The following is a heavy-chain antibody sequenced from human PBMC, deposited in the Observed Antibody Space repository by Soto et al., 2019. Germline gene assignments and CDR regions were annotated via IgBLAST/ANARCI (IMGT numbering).Heavy chain of an antibody. CDR1: GYTFTGYY. D-gene: IGHD6-19*01. J-gene: IGHJ6*02. V-gene: IGHV1-2*02. CDR2: INPNSGGT. CDR3: ARYRWLEPQYYYYGMDV. Sequence: ASVKVSCKASGYTFTGYYMHWVRQAPGQGLEWMGWINPNSGGTNYAQKFQGRVTMTRDTSISTAYMELSRLRSDDTAVYYCARYRWLEPQYYYYGMDVWGQGTTVTVSS.